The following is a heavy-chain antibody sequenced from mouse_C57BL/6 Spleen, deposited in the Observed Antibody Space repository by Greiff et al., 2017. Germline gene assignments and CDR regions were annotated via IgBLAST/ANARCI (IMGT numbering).Heavy chain of an antibody. J-gene: IGHJ1*03. V-gene: IGHV1-69*01. CDR3: ARITTVVATDWYFDV. CDR1: GYTFTSYW. CDR2: IAPSDSYT. D-gene: IGHD1-1*01. Sequence: QVQLQQPGAELVMPGASVKLSCKASGYTFTSYWMHWVKQRPGQGLEWIGEIAPSDSYTNYNQKFKGKSTLTVDKSSSTAYMQLSSLTSEDSAVYYCARITTVVATDWYFDVWGTGTTVTVSS.